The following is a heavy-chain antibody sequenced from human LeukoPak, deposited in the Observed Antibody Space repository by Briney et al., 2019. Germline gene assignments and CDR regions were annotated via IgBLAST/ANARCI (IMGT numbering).Heavy chain of an antibody. V-gene: IGHV3-30*18. CDR2: ISYDGSNK. Sequence: GSLRLSCAASGFTFSSYGMHWVRQAPGKGLEWVAVISYDGSNKYYADSVKGRFTISRDNSKNTLYLQMNSLRAEDTAVYYCAKDIKYYYGSGPIYWGQGTLVTVSS. J-gene: IGHJ4*02. CDR3: AKDIKYYYGSGPIY. D-gene: IGHD3-10*01. CDR1: GFTFSSYG.